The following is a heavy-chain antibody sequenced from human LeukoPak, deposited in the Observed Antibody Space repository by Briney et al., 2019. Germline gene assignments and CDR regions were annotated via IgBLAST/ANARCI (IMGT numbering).Heavy chain of an antibody. V-gene: IGHV3-23*01. CDR3: AASGYSSGWYYY. CDR1: GLTYRSYA. D-gene: IGHD6-19*01. J-gene: IGHJ4*02. CDR2: ISGSGGST. Sequence: GGSLTLYCAASGLTYRSYAMSWVRQAPGRGLEGVSAISGSGGSTYYADSVKGRFTISRDNSKNTLYLQMNSLRAEDTAVYYCAASGYSSGWYYYWGQGTLVTVSS.